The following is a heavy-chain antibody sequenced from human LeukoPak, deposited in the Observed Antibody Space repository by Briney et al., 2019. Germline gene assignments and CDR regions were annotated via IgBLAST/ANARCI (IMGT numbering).Heavy chain of an antibody. V-gene: IGHV3-48*03. CDR1: GFTFRSYE. J-gene: IGHJ4*02. CDR3: ARDVAPLYYYGSGSFLFDY. D-gene: IGHD3-10*01. CDR2: ISSSGSTI. Sequence: GGTLRLSCAASGFTFRSYEMNWVRQAPGTGLEWVSYISSSGSTIYYADSVKGRFTISRDNTKNSLYLQMNSLRAEDTAVYYCARDVAPLYYYGSGSFLFDYWGQGTLVTVSS.